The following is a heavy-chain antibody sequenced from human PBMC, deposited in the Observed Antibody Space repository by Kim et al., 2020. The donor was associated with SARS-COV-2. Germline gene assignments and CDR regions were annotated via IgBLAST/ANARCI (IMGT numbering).Heavy chain of an antibody. J-gene: IGHJ4*02. Sequence: GGSLRLSCAASGFTFSSYSMNWVRQAPGKGLEWVSSISSSSSYIYYADSVKGRFTISRDNAKNSLYLQMNILRAEDTAVYYCARDVHYDFWSGYLYYFDYWGQGTLVTVSS. CDR2: ISSSSSYI. D-gene: IGHD3-3*01. CDR1: GFTFSSYS. V-gene: IGHV3-21*01. CDR3: ARDVHYDFWSGYLYYFDY.